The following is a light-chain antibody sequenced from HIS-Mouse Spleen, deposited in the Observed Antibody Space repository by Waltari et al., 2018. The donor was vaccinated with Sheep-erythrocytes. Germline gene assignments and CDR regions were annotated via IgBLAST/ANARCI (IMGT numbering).Light chain of an antibody. J-gene: IGLJ3*02. V-gene: IGLV2-14*01. CDR3: SSYTSSSTWV. CDR2: EVS. CDR1: SSNVGVYNC. Sequence: QSALTQPAAVSGSPGQSITISCTGTSSNVGVYNCVSWYQQHPGKAPKLMIYEVSNRPSGVSNRFSGSKSGNTASLTISGLQAEDEADYYCSSYTSSSTWVFGGGTKLTVL.